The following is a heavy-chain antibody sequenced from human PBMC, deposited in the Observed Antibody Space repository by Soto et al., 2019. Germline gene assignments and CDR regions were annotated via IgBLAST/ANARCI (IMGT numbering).Heavy chain of an antibody. J-gene: IGHJ4*02. D-gene: IGHD3-10*01. CDR1: GGTFSSHG. CDR3: AGERGAQYFDF. Sequence: QVQLVQSGTVVQRRGSSVKVSCQASGGTFSSHGMAWVRQAPGQGLEWMGGIIPTFGTPTYAPKFQGRVTITADKSTNTAYMELSSLRSEDTGVYYCAGERGAQYFDFWGQGTLITVSS. V-gene: IGHV1-69*06. CDR2: IIPTFGTP.